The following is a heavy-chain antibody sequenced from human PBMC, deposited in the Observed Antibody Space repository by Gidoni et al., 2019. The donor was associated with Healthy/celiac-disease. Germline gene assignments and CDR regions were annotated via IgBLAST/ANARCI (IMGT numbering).Heavy chain of an antibody. CDR2: ISGSGRST. Sequence: EVQLLESGGGLVQPGGSLSLSCAASGFTFSSDAMSWVRQAPGKGLAWVSAISGSGRSTYYADAVKGRFPISRDNSKNTLYLQMNSRRAEDTAVYCCAKDLRIVVLTGLFQHWGQGTLVTVSS. V-gene: IGHV3-23*01. CDR3: AKDLRIVVLTGLFQH. D-gene: IGHD2-21*02. CDR1: GFTFSSDA. J-gene: IGHJ1*01.